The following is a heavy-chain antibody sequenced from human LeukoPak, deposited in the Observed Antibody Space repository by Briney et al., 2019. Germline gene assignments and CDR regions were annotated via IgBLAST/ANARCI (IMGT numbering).Heavy chain of an antibody. Sequence: TGGSLRLSCAASGFTFSSYAMSWVRQAPGKGLEWVSAISGSGGSTYYADSVKGRFTISRDNSKNTLYLQMNSLRAEDTAVYYCAKDAIYDSSDTYSLYYFDYRGQGTLVTVSS. J-gene: IGHJ4*02. V-gene: IGHV3-23*01. D-gene: IGHD3-22*01. CDR3: AKDAIYDSSDTYSLYYFDY. CDR1: GFTFSSYA. CDR2: ISGSGGST.